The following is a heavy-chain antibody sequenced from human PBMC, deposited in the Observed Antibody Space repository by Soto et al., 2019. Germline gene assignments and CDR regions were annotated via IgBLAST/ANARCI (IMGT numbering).Heavy chain of an antibody. D-gene: IGHD6-19*01. Sequence: QVQLVPSGAEVKKPGASLKVSCQASGYSFSDYGIAWVRQAPGQGLAWVGWISTYHGNTNYAQKFQGRVTMTTDTSANTAYMELRSLRSDDTSMYYCARYGFSSGWYLGTGMDVWGQGTPVTVSS. CDR1: GYSFSDYG. CDR3: ARYGFSSGWYLGTGMDV. V-gene: IGHV1-18*04. CDR2: ISTYHGNT. J-gene: IGHJ6*02.